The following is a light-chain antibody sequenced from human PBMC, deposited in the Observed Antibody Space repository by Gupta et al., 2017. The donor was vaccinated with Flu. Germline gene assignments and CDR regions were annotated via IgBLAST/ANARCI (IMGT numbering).Light chain of an antibody. Sequence: IKWTQPPSTLSASVGDRVTITCRASQSSDSWLAWYQQKPGKAPKLLIYKASNLESGVPSRFSGSGSGTEFTLTISSLQPDDFATYYFQQDRSYPWTFGPGTTVEIQ. CDR2: KAS. CDR3: QQDRSYPWT. J-gene: IGKJ1*01. CDR1: QSSDSW. V-gene: IGKV1-5*03.